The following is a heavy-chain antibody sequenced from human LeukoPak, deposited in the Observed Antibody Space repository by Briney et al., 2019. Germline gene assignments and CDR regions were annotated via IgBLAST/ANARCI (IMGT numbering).Heavy chain of an antibody. CDR1: GFTFSSFG. Sequence: HPGGSLRLSCAASGFTFSSFGMHWVRQAPGKGLEWVAVISYDGSNKYYADSVKGRFTISRDNSKNTLYLQMNSLRAEDTAVYYCARVDTAHGRYYFDYWGQGTLVTVSS. CDR3: ARVDTAHGRYYFDY. J-gene: IGHJ4*02. CDR2: ISYDGSNK. V-gene: IGHV3-30*19. D-gene: IGHD5-18*01.